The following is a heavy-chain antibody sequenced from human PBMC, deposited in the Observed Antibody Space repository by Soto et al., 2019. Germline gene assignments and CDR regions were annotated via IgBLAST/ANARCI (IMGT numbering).Heavy chain of an antibody. CDR1: GYSFTSYW. D-gene: IGHD3-9*01. Sequence: GESLKISCKGSGYSFTSYWIGWVRQMPGKGLEWMGIIYPGDSDTRYSPSFQGQVTISADKSISTAYLQWSSLKASDTAMYYCARLMYYDILTGYYRAFDIWGQGTMVTVS. V-gene: IGHV5-51*01. CDR3: ARLMYYDILTGYYRAFDI. J-gene: IGHJ3*02. CDR2: IYPGDSDT.